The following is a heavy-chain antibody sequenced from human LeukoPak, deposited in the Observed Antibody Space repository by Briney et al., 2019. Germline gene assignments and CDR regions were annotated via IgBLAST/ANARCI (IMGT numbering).Heavy chain of an antibody. V-gene: IGHV3-48*01. D-gene: IGHD2-2*01. Sequence: GGSLRLSCAASGFTFSSYNMNWVRQAPGKGLEWVSSISYSSRARYYADSVKGRFTISRDDFKDSLYLQMDSLRAEDTAVYYCARAYCSSTSCFGWGQGTLVTVSS. CDR3: ARAYCSSTSCFG. CDR1: GFTFSSYN. J-gene: IGHJ4*02. CDR2: ISYSSRAR.